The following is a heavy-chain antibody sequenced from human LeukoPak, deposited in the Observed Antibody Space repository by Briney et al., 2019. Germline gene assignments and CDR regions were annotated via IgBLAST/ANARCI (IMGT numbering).Heavy chain of an antibody. J-gene: IGHJ4*02. CDR1: GFTFSSYS. CDR2: ISGSASST. Sequence: GGSLRLSCGASGFTFSSYSMHWVRQAPGKGLEWVSAISGSASSTYHADSVKGRFTISRDNSKNTLFLQMNSLRAEDTAVYYCAKEDYYDSSGYPPPYWGQGTLVTVSS. D-gene: IGHD3-22*01. CDR3: AKEDYYDSSGYPPPY. V-gene: IGHV3-23*01.